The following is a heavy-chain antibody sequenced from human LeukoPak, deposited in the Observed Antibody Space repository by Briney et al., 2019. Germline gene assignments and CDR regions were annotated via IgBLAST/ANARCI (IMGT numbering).Heavy chain of an antibody. V-gene: IGHV3-30-3*01. CDR2: ISYDGSNK. J-gene: IGHJ5*02. CDR1: GFTFSSYA. D-gene: IGHD4-17*01. Sequence: GGSLRLSCAASGFTFSSYAMHWVRQAPGKGLEWVAVISYDGSNKYYADSVKGRFTISRDNSKNTLYLQMNSLRAEDTAVYYCARGGDYGDTVNWFDPWGQGTLVTISS. CDR3: ARGGDYGDTVNWFDP.